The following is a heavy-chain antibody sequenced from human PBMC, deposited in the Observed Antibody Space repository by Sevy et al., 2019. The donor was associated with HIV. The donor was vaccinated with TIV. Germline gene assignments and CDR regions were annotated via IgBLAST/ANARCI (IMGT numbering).Heavy chain of an antibody. CDR2: ISGSGCYT. CDR1: GFIFNSYV. CDR3: EAITTAGRDY. J-gene: IGHJ4*02. V-gene: IGHV3-23*01. Sequence: GGSLRLSCAASGFIFNSYVMSWVRQAPGKGLEWVSSISGSGCYTYYADSVKGRFTISRDNSNNMLYLQMNSLRAEDTAVYYCEAITTAGRDYLGQGTLVTVSS. D-gene: IGHD1-1*01.